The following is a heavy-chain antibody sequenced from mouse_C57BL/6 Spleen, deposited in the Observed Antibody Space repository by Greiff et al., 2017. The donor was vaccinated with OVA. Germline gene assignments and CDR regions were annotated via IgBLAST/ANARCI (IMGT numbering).Heavy chain of an antibody. Sequence: EVHLVESGGGLVKPGGSLTLSCAASGFTFSSYAMSWVRQTPEKRLEWVATISDGGSYTYYPDNVKGRFTISRDKAKNNLYLQMSHLKSEDTAMYYCARDDGHFDYWGQGTTLTVSS. CDR2: ISDGGSYT. J-gene: IGHJ2*01. CDR3: ARDDGHFDY. CDR1: GFTFSSYA. D-gene: IGHD2-3*01. V-gene: IGHV5-4*01.